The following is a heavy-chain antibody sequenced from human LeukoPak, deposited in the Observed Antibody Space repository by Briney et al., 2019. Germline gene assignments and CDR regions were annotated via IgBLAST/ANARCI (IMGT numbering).Heavy chain of an antibody. CDR1: GFTFGDYA. V-gene: IGHV3-49*04. D-gene: IGHD3-10*01. Sequence: GGALRLSCTASGFTFGDYAMRWVRQAPGEGLGWVGFIRSKAYGGTTEYAASVKGRFTISRDDSKSIAYLQMNSLKTEDTAVYYCTRDSGRYYGSGHDAFDIWGQGTMVTVSS. CDR3: TRDSGRYYGSGHDAFDI. J-gene: IGHJ3*02. CDR2: IRSKAYGGTT.